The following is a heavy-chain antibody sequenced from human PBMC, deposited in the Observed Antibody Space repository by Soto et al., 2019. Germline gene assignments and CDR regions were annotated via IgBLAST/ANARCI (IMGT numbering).Heavy chain of an antibody. CDR1: GFTFRSYS. V-gene: IGHV3-21*01. D-gene: IGHD2-2*02. CDR3: ARPPISYYYMDV. J-gene: IGHJ6*03. CDR2: ISSSGNFI. Sequence: PGGSLILSCTASGFTFRSYSMNWVRQAPGKGLEWVSFISSSGNFIYYADSVKGRFTISRDNAKKSLFLQMNSLRADDTAVYYCARPPISYYYMDVWGKGTTVTVSS.